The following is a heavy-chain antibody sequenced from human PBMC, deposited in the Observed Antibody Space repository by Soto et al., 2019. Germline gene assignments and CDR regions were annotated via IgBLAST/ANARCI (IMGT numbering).Heavy chain of an antibody. CDR3: AKDLIRGDGYVDFDY. V-gene: IGHV3-23*01. D-gene: IGHD3-10*01. Sequence: EVQLLESGGGLAQPGGSLRLSCTASGFIFSNYAMFWVRQAPGKGLEWVSTIYAAGGTTHYADSGKGRFTISRDNSKNTLFLEMNSLTAEDTALYFCAKDLIRGDGYVDFDYWGQGPLVTVSS. CDR1: GFIFSNYA. J-gene: IGHJ4*02. CDR2: IYAAGGTT.